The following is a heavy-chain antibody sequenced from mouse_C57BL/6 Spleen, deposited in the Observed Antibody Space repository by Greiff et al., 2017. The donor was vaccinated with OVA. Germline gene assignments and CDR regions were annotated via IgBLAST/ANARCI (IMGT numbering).Heavy chain of an antibody. CDR3: ARAYYSNPYYAMDY. J-gene: IGHJ4*01. V-gene: IGHV1-64*01. Sequence: QVQLQQPGAELVKPGASVKLSCKASGYTFTSYWMHWVKQRPGQGLEWIGMIHPNSGSTNYNEKFKSKATLTVDKSSSTAYMQLSSLTSEDSAVYDCARAYYSNPYYAMDYWGQGTSVTVSS. D-gene: IGHD2-5*01. CDR1: GYTFTSYW. CDR2: IHPNSGST.